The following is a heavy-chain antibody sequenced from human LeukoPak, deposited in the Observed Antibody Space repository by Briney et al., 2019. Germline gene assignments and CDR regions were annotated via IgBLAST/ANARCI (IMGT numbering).Heavy chain of an antibody. CDR1: GFTFSSYD. D-gene: IGHD3-22*01. V-gene: IGHV3-13*05. Sequence: GGSLRLSRAASGFTFSSYDMHWVRQATGKGLEWVSAIGTAGDPYYPGSVKGRFTISRENAKNSLYLQMNSLRAGDTAVYYCARGVYDSSGYYSYFDYWGQGTLVTVSS. CDR2: IGTAGDP. J-gene: IGHJ4*02. CDR3: ARGVYDSSGYYSYFDY.